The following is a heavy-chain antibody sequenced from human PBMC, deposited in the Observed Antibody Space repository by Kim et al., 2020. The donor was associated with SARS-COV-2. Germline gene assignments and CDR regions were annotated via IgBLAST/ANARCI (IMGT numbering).Heavy chain of an antibody. Sequence: GGSLRLSCAASGFTFGTYWMTWVRQAPGEGLEWVANINQDGTGKYYVDSVKGRFTISRDNAKNSLYLQMNSLRAEDTAVYYCASTGGYLRYYGVDVWGQGITVAVSS. CDR2: INQDGTGK. D-gene: IGHD1-26*01. J-gene: IGHJ6*02. CDR1: GFTFGTYW. CDR3: ASTGGYLRYYGVDV. V-gene: IGHV3-7*01.